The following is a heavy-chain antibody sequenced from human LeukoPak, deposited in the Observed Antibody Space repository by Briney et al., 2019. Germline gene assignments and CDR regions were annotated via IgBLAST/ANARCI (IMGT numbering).Heavy chain of an antibody. CDR2: IYYSGST. J-gene: IGHJ4*02. D-gene: IGHD6-19*01. V-gene: IGHV4-31*03. CDR3: CGSSGWYVGY. Sequence: RPSETLSLTCTVSGGSISSGGYYWSWIRQHPGKGLEWIGYIYYSGSTYYNPSLESRVTISVDTSKNQFSLKLSSVTAADTAVYYCCGSSGWYVGYWGQGTLVTVSS. CDR1: GGSISSGGYY.